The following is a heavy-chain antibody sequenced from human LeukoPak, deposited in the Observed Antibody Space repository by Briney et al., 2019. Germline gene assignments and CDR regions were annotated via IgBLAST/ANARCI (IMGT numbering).Heavy chain of an antibody. CDR3: ARGSRSHFDY. CDR2: IGAADDT. J-gene: IGHJ4*02. D-gene: IGHD1-26*01. Sequence: QPGGSLRLSCAASGFTFSNYDMFWVRQTTGKGLEWVSTIGAADDTYYPGSVRGRFTISRESAKDSLYLQMNSLRAGDTAVYYCARGSRSHFDYWGQGTLVTVSS. V-gene: IGHV3-13*04. CDR1: GFTFSNYD.